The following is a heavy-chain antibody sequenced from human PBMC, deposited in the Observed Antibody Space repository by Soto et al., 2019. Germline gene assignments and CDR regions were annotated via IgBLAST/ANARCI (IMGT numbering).Heavy chain of an antibody. CDR1: GFVVSNVY. V-gene: IGHV3-53*02. D-gene: IGHD3-10*01. CDR2: VYSGGDT. J-gene: IGHJ2*01. CDR3: ALTTSWFDWYFDL. Sequence: EVQLVETGGALVQPGGSLRLSCAVSGFVVSNVYMSWVRQAPGERLECISVVYSGGDTYYADSVKGRFTISRDNSKNTVYLQMSRLRPDDTAVYYCALTTSWFDWYFDLWGRGTLVTVSS.